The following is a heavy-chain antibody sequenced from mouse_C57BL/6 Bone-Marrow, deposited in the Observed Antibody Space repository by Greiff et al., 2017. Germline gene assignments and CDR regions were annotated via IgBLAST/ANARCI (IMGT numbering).Heavy chain of an antibody. D-gene: IGHD2-14*01. Sequence: QVQLQQPGAELVKPGASVKMSCKASGYTFTSYWITWVKQRPGQGLEWIGDIYPGSGSTNYNEKFKSKATLTVDKSSSTAYMQLSSLTSEDSAVYYCAREGTTWYFDVWGTGTTVTVSS. J-gene: IGHJ1*03. V-gene: IGHV1-55*01. CDR3: AREGTTWYFDV. CDR1: GYTFTSYW. CDR2: IYPGSGST.